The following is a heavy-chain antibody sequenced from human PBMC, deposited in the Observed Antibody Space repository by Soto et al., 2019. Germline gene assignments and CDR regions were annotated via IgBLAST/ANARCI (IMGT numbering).Heavy chain of an antibody. Sequence: QVQLVQSGAEVKKPGASVKVSCKASGYTFTSYAMHWVRQAPGQRLEWMGWINAGNGNTKYSQKFQGRVTITRDTSASTADMELSSLRSEDTAVYYCARGPYSSQLRGWFDHWGQGTLVTVSS. CDR1: GYTFTSYA. CDR3: ARGPYSSQLRGWFDH. D-gene: IGHD5-18*01. CDR2: INAGNGNT. J-gene: IGHJ5*02. V-gene: IGHV1-3*01.